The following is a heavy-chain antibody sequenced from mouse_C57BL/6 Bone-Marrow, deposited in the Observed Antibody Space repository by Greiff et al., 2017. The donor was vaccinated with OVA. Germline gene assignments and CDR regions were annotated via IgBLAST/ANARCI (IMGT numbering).Heavy chain of an antibody. CDR2: IHPNSGST. V-gene: IGHV1-64*01. J-gene: IGHJ2*01. CDR1: GYTFTSYW. CDR3: APTVVAPFDY. Sequence: QVQLQQPGAELVKPGASVKLSCKASGYTFTSYWMHWVKQRPGQGLEWIGMIHPNSGSTNYNEKFKSKATLTEDKSSSTAYMQLSSLTSEDSAVYYCAPTVVAPFDYWGQGTTLTVSS. D-gene: IGHD1-1*01.